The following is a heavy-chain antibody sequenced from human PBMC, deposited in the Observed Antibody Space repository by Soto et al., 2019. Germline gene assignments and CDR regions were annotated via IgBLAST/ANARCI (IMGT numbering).Heavy chain of an antibody. CDR2: MNPNSGNT. J-gene: IGHJ6*02. Sequence: QVQLVQSGAEVKKPGASVKVSCKASGYTFTSYDINWVGQATGQGLEWMGWMNPNSGNTGHPQKFQGRVTMTSNTPISTADPELSSLRSEDTAVYYCARGPGSGYYYYYGMDVWGHGTPVTVSS. CDR3: ARGPGSGYYYYYGMDV. D-gene: IGHD3-10*01. V-gene: IGHV1-8*01. CDR1: GYTFTSYD.